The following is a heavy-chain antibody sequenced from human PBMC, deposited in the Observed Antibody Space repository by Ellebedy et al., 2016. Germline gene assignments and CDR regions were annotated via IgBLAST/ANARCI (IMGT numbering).Heavy chain of an antibody. CDR1: GGSFSGYF. Sequence: SETLSLTXAVYGGSFSGYFWSWIRQPPGKGLEYIGEINHSGSTYYSPSLKSRITISVDASKNQFSLKLSSVTAADTAVYYCARGSPAIYYDSSGYYYGLDYWGQGTLVTVSS. CDR2: INHSGST. D-gene: IGHD3-22*01. CDR3: ARGSPAIYYDSSGYYYGLDY. V-gene: IGHV4-34*01. J-gene: IGHJ4*02.